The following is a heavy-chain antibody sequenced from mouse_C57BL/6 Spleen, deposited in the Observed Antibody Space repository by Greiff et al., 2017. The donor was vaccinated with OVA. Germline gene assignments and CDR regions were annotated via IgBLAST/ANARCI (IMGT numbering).Heavy chain of an antibody. CDR1: GYTFTSYW. CDR3: ARKGGSSLYYAMDY. Sequence: QVQLQQPGAELVKPGASVKMSCKASGYTFTSYWITWVKQRPGQGLEWIGDIYPGSGSTNYHEKFKSKATLTVDTSSSTAYMQLSSLTSEDSAVYYCARKGGSSLYYAMDYWGQGTPVTVSA. D-gene: IGHD1-1*01. V-gene: IGHV1-55*01. CDR2: IYPGSGST. J-gene: IGHJ4*01.